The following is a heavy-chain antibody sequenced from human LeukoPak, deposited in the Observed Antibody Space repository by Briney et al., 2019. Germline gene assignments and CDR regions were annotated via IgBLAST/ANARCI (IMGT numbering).Heavy chain of an antibody. CDR2: ISAYNGNT. D-gene: IGHD6-19*01. V-gene: IGHV1-18*01. CDR1: GYTFISYG. CDR3: ARDRSIAVAGSPGY. Sequence: GASVKVSCKASGYTFISYGISWVRQAPGQGLEWMGWISAYNGNTNYAQKLQGRVTMTTDTSTSTAYMELRSLRSDDTAVYYCARDRSIAVAGSPGYWGQGTLVTVSS. J-gene: IGHJ4*02.